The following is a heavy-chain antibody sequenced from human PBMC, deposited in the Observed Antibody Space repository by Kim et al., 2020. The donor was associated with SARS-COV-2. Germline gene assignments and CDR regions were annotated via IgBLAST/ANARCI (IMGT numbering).Heavy chain of an antibody. CDR1: GFTFSSYA. V-gene: IGHV3-30-3*01. CDR3: ARDSYSDYLHDY. D-gene: IGHD4-17*01. J-gene: IGHJ4*02. Sequence: GGSLRLSCAASGFTFSSYAMHWVRQAPGKGLEWVAVISYDGSNKYYADSVKGRFTISRDNSKNTLYLQMNSLRAEDTAVYYCARDSYSDYLHDYWGQGSL. CDR2: ISYDGSNK.